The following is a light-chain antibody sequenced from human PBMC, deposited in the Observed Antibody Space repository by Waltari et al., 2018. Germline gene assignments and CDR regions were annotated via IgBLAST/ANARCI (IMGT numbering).Light chain of an antibody. CDR2: EGS. CDR1: RRDVGSSNL. CDR3: CSYAGSSTPVV. V-gene: IGLV2-23*01. J-gene: IGLJ2*01. Sequence: QSALTQPASVSGSPGPSITISCTGTRRDVGSSNLVSWYQQHPGQAPKLMIYEGSKRPSGVSNRFSGSKSGNTASLTISGLQAEDEADYYCCSYAGSSTPVVFGGGTKLTVL.